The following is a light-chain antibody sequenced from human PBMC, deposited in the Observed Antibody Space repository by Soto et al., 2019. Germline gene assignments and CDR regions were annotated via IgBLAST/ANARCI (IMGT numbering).Light chain of an antibody. CDR2: GAS. Sequence: EIVLTQSPGTLSLSPGERATLSCRASQSVSNSYLAWYQQKPGQAPRLLLYGASSRATGIPDRFSGSGSGTDFTLTIAGLEPEDFAVYYCQQYGSSPYTFGQGTELEIK. J-gene: IGKJ2*01. V-gene: IGKV3-20*01. CDR3: QQYGSSPYT. CDR1: QSVSNSY.